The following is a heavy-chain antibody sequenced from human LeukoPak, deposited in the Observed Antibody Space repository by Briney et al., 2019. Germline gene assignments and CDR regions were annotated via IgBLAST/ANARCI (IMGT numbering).Heavy chain of an antibody. J-gene: IGHJ3*02. CDR3: ARTGGQGQAFDI. CDR1: GTSISSGGYS. CDR2: IYHSGST. D-gene: IGHD2-15*01. Sequence: SQTLSLTCTVSGTSISSGGYSWSWIRQPPGKGLEWIGYIYHSGSTYYNPSLKSRVTISVDRSKNQFSLKLSSVTAADTAVYYCARTGGQGQAFDIWGQGTMVTVSS. V-gene: IGHV4-30-2*01.